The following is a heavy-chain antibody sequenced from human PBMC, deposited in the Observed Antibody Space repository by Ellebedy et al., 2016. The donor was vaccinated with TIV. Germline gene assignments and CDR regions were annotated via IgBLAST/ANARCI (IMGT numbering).Heavy chain of an antibody. J-gene: IGHJ4*02. CDR1: GYTLTELS. CDR3: ATSSAAQFLEWLAIDY. CDR2: FDPEDGET. Sequence: AASVKVSCKVSGYTLTELSMHWVRQAPGKGLEWMGGFDPEDGETIYAQKFQGRVTMTEDTSTDTAYMELSSLISEDTAVYYCATSSAAQFLEWLAIDYWGQGTLVTVSS. D-gene: IGHD3-3*01. V-gene: IGHV1-24*01.